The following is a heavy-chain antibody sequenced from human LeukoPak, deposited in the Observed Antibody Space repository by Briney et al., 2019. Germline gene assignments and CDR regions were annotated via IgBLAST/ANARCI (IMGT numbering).Heavy chain of an antibody. CDR3: ARGLSGWGAFDI. CDR1: GYTFTSYD. J-gene: IGHJ3*02. V-gene: IGHV1-8*01. D-gene: IGHD3-22*01. Sequence: ASVKVSCKASGYTFTSYDINWVRQATGQGLEWMGWMNPNSGNTGYAQKFQGRVTMTRNTSISTAYMELSSLRSEDTAVYYCARGLSGWGAFDIWGQGTVVTVSS. CDR2: MNPNSGNT.